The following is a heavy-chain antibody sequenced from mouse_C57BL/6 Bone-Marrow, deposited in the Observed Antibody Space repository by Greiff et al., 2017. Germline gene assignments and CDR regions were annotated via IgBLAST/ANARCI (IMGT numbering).Heavy chain of an antibody. D-gene: IGHD3-2*02. CDR3: ARRVDSAGPMDY. CDR2: ISNGGGST. J-gene: IGHJ4*01. Sequence: EVQLQQPGGGLVQPGGSLKLSCAASGFTFSDYYMYWVRQTPEKRLEWVAYISNGGGSTYYPDTVKGRFTISRDNAKNTLYLQMSRLKSEDTAMYYCARRVDSAGPMDYWGQGTSVTVSS. V-gene: IGHV5-12*01. CDR1: GFTFSDYY.